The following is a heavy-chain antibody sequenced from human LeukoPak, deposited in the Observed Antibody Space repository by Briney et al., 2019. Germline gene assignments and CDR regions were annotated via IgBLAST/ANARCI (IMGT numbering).Heavy chain of an antibody. CDR1: GFTFSDYN. V-gene: IGHV3-11*01. D-gene: IGHD4-17*01. CDR2: ISRSGSTK. J-gene: IGHJ4*02. CDR3: AKDTDSYGFDY. Sequence: GGSLRLSCAASGFTFSDYNMRWIRQAPGKGLEWVSSISRSGSTKYYADSVKGRFTISRDNAKNSLYLQMNSLRAEDTALYYCAKDTDSYGFDYWGQGTLVTVSS.